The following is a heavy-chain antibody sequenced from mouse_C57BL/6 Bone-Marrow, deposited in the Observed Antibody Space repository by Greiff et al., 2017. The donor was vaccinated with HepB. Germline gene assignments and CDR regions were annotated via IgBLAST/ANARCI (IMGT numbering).Heavy chain of an antibody. CDR2: IDPSDT. Sequence: QVQLQQPGAELVKPGASVKLSCKASGYTFTSYWMQWVKQRPGQGLEWIGEIDPSDTNFNQKFKGKATLTVDTSSSTAYMQLSSLTSEDSAVYYCVVATNFDVWGTGTTVTVSS. D-gene: IGHD1-1*01. J-gene: IGHJ1*03. V-gene: IGHV1-50*01. CDR3: VVATNFDV. CDR1: GYTFTSYW.